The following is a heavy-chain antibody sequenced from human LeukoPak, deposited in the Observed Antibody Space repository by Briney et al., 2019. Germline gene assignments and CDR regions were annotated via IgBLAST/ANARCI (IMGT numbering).Heavy chain of an antibody. J-gene: IGHJ6*03. CDR3: ARDQGIEGATYMDV. CDR1: GFTFNNYA. Sequence: GGSLRPSCAASGFTFNNYAMHWVRRAPGKGLESVSAISTNGDNTYYGNSAKGRFTISRDNSKNTVYLHMGSLRVEDMAVYYCARDQGIEGATYMDVWGRGTTVIVSS. CDR2: ISTNGDNT. V-gene: IGHV3-64*01. D-gene: IGHD1-26*01.